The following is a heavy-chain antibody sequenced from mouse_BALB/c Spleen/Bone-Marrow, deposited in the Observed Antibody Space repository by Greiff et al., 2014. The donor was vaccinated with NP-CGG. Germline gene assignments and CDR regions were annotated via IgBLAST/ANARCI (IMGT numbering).Heavy chain of an antibody. CDR1: GITVSSYT. V-gene: IGHV5-6-5*01. CDR2: ITGGGTT. CDR3: ARHYGYVDAMDY. J-gene: IGHJ4*01. Sequence: DVHLVESGGGLVKPGESLKFSCAASGITVSSYTMSCVRQTPEKRLEWVASITGGGTTYYPDSVKGRFTISRDNARNILYLQVSSLRSEDTAIYYCARHYGYVDAMDYWGQGTSVTVSS. D-gene: IGHD1-2*01.